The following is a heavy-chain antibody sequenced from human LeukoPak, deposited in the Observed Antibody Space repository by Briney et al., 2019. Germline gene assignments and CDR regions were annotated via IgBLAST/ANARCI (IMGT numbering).Heavy chain of an antibody. CDR2: ISSSGST. CDR3: ARYRRNNDYCLDD. V-gene: IGHV4-59*01. CDR1: GASISTSY. D-gene: IGHD3-16*01. J-gene: IGHJ4*02. Sequence: SETLSLTCTVSGASISTSYWNWIRQVPGKGLEWIGYISSSGSTNYNPSLQRRVTISIDMSKNHFSLKVRSVTAADTAVYYCARYRRNNDYCLDDWGQGTLVTVSS.